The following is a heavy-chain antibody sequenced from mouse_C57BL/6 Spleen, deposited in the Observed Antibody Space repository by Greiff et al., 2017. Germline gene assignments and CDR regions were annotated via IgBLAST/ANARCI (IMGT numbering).Heavy chain of an antibody. V-gene: IGHV1-61*01. J-gene: IGHJ1*03. D-gene: IGHD3-3*01. CDR1: GYTFTSYW. CDR3: ARRGTCFDV. Sequence: VQLQQPGAELVRPGSSVKLSCKASGYTFTSYWLDWVKQRPGQGLEWIGNIYPSDSETHYNQKFKYKATLTVDKSSRTAYRQLSSLTSEDSAVYYCARRGTCFDVWGTGTTVTVSS. CDR2: IYPSDSET.